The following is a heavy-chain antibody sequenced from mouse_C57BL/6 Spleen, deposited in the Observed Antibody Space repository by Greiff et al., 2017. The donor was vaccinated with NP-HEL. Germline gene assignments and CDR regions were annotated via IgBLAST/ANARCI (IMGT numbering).Heavy chain of an antibody. J-gene: IGHJ1*03. CDR1: GFTFSSYA. CDR3: ARDGGTTVVARYFDV. V-gene: IGHV5-4*01. D-gene: IGHD1-1*01. Sequence: EVQLVESGGGLVKPGGSLKLSCAASGFTFSSYAMSWVRQTPEKRLEWVATISDGGSYTYYPDNVKGRFTISRDNAKNNLYLQMSHLKSEDTAMYYCARDGGTTVVARYFDVWGTGTTVTVSS. CDR2: ISDGGSYT.